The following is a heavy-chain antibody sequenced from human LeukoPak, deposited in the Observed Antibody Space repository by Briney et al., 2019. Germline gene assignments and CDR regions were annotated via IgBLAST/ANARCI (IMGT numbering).Heavy chain of an antibody. V-gene: IGHV3-15*01. CDR2: IKSKTDGGTT. D-gene: IGHD3-22*01. J-gene: IGHJ4*02. Sequence: SGGSLRLSCAASGFTFSNAWMSWVRQAPGKGLEWVGRIKSKTDGGTTDYAAPVKGRFTISRDDSKNTLYLQMNSLKTEDTAVYYCTTEGIREITTIVVDFDYWGQGTLVTVSS. CDR1: GFTFSNAW. CDR3: TTEGIREITTIVVDFDY.